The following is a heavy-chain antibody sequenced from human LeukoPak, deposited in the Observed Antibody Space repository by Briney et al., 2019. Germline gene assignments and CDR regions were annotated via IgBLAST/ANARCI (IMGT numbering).Heavy chain of an antibody. Sequence: GGSLRLSCAASGFTFSSYSTNWVRQAPGKGLEWVSSISSSSSYIYYADSVKGRFTISRDNAKKSLYLQMNSLRAEDTAVYYCARWSSAQRYCSGGSCSSGYWGQGTLVTVSS. CDR3: ARWSSAQRYCSGGSCSSGY. CDR1: GFTFSSYS. CDR2: ISSSSSYI. D-gene: IGHD2-15*01. J-gene: IGHJ4*02. V-gene: IGHV3-21*01.